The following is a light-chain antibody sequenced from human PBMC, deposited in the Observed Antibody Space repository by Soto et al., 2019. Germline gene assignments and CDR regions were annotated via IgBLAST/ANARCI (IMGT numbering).Light chain of an antibody. V-gene: IGLV1-40*01. Sequence: VLTQPPSVSGAPGQRVTLSCTGSSSNIGAGYDVHWYQQLPGTAPKLLIYGNSNRPSGVPDRFSGSKSGTSASLAITGLQAEDEADYYCQSYDSSLSGSVFGGGTKLTVL. CDR1: SSNIGAGYD. J-gene: IGLJ3*02. CDR2: GNS. CDR3: QSYDSSLSGSV.